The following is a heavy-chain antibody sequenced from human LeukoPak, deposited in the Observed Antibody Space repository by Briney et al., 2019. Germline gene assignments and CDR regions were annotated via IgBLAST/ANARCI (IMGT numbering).Heavy chain of an antibody. J-gene: IGHJ4*02. V-gene: IGHV3-7*03. Sequence: GGSLRLSCAASGFTFSSYWMSWVRQAPGKGLEWVANINQYGSEKYYVDSVKGRFTISRDNAKNSLYLQMNSLRSEDTAVYYCARGELRYFDWYIDYWGQGTLVTVSS. CDR3: ARGELRYFDWYIDY. CDR1: GFTFSSYW. CDR2: INQYGSEK. D-gene: IGHD3-9*01.